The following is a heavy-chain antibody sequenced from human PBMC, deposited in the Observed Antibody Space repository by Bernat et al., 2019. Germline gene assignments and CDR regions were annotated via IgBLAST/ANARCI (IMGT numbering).Heavy chain of an antibody. V-gene: IGHV3-30-3*01. CDR2: ISYDGSNK. Sequence: QVQLVESGGGVVQPGRSLRLSCAASGFTFSSYAMHWVRQAPGKGLEWVAVISYDGSNKYYADSVKGRFTISRDNSKNTLYLQMNSLRAEDTAVYYCARALYYYDSSGPGAFVIWGQGTMVTVSS. CDR3: ARALYYYDSSGPGAFVI. J-gene: IGHJ3*02. CDR1: GFTFSSYA. D-gene: IGHD3-22*01.